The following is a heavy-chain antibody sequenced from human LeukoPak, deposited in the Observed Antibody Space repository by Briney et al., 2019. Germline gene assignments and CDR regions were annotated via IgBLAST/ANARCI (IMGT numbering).Heavy chain of an antibody. CDR2: NYGSGIT. J-gene: IGHJ6*03. V-gene: IGHV4-4*07. CDR3: ARLKFYDSTGYSPGYYMDV. D-gene: IGHD3-22*01. CDR1: GGSIIINY. Sequence: SDTLSLTCTVSGGSIIINYWSWIRQSAERALECIGRNYGSGITDYNPSLKSRVTMSHDTSRKQFSLRLTSVTAADTAVYYCARLKFYDSTGYSPGYYMDVWGKGTTVSVFS.